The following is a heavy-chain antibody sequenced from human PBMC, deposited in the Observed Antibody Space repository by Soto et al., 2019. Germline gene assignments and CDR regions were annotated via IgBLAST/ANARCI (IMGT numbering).Heavy chain of an antibody. V-gene: IGHV1-3*01. D-gene: IGHD2-2*01. Sequence: ASVKVSCKASGYTFTSYAMHWVRQAPGQRLEYMGRINAANGNTKYSQKFQGRVTITRDTSASTIYMELSSLRSEDTAVYYCARDHFVCSSPSCYARTFAMDVWGQGTSVTVSS. J-gene: IGHJ6*02. CDR1: GYTFTSYA. CDR3: ARDHFVCSSPSCYARTFAMDV. CDR2: INAANGNT.